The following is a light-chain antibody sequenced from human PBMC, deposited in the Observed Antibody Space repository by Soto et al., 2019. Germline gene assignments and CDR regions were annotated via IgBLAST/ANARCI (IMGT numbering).Light chain of an antibody. CDR2: GAS. CDR1: QSVYSN. J-gene: IGKJ5*01. Sequence: EKVMTQSPATLSVSPGERATLSCRASQSVYSNLAWYQQKPGQAPRLLIYGASSRATGIPDRFSGSGSGTDFTLTIGSLEPEDFAVYYCQQYGNSIPITFGQGTRLEIK. V-gene: IGKV3D-15*01. CDR3: QQYGNSIPIT.